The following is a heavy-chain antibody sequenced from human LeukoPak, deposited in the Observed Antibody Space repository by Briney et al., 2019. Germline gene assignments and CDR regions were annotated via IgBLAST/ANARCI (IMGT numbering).Heavy chain of an antibody. CDR3: AKPYSSSYYFDY. D-gene: IGHD6-13*01. CDR1: GFTLSSYG. J-gene: IGHJ4*02. Sequence: GRSLRLSCAASGFTLSSYGMHWVRQAPGKGLEWVAFIRYDGSNKYYADSVKGRFTISRHNSKHTLYLQMNSLRAEDTAVYYGAKPYSSSYYFDYWGQGTLVTVSS. V-gene: IGHV3-30*02. CDR2: IRYDGSNK.